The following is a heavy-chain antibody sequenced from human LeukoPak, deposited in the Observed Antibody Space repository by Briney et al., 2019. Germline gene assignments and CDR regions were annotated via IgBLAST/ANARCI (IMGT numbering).Heavy chain of an antibody. CDR2: IQNDGSNE. CDR3: AKDRCSNGIGCYYYYMDV. J-gene: IGHJ6*03. V-gene: IGHV3-30*02. CDR1: GFTFRSYG. D-gene: IGHD2-8*01. Sequence: PGGSLRLSCAASGFTFRSYGMHWVLQAPGKGLEWLAYIQNDGSNEQYADSVKGRFSISRDSSKNILYLQMNSLRAEDTAVYYCAKDRCSNGIGCYYYYMDVWGKGTTVTISS.